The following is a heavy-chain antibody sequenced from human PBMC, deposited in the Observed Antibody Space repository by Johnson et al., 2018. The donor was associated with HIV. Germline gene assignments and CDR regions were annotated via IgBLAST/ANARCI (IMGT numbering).Heavy chain of an antibody. Sequence: VQLVESGGGSVQPGGSLRLSCAASGFTFSTYDIHWVRQTTGEGLEWVSAIGSVGDPYYAASVKGRFTISRENAKNSVSLQMNSLRAGDTAVYYCAIARYNWIFDIWGQGTMVTVSS. CDR2: IGSVGDP. D-gene: IGHD1-20*01. J-gene: IGHJ3*02. CDR3: AIARYNWIFDI. V-gene: IGHV3-13*05. CDR1: GFTFSTYD.